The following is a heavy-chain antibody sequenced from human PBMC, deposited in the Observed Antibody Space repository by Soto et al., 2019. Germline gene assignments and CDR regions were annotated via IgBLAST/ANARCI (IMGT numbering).Heavy chain of an antibody. D-gene: IGHD3-10*01. V-gene: IGHV1-3*01. CDR1: GYTFTSYA. J-gene: IGHJ6*02. CDR2: ISAGNGNT. CDR3: AKAGGVPYGMDV. Sequence: ASGKVSCKASGYTFTSYAMDWVRQAPGQRLEWMGWISAGNGNTKYSQKFQGRVTITRDTSASTTYMELSSLRFEDTAVYYCAKAGGVPYGMDVWGQGTTVTVSS.